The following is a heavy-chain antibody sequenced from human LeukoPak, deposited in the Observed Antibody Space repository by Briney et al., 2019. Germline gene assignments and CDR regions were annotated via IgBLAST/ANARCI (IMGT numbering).Heavy chain of an antibody. CDR3: GKVGGWTQGADHIDY. J-gene: IGHJ4*02. CDR2: ISGSGGST. D-gene: IGHD1-26*01. Sequence: PGGSLRLSCAASGFTFSSYAMSWVRQAPGKGLEWVSAISGSGGSTYYADSVKGRFTISRDNSKNTLYLQMNSLRAEDTAVYYCGKVGGWTQGADHIDYWGRGTLVTVSS. V-gene: IGHV3-23*01. CDR1: GFTFSSYA.